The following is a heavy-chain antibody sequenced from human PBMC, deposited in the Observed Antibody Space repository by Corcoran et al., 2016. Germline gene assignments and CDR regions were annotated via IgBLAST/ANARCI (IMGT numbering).Heavy chain of an antibody. J-gene: IGHJ4*02. D-gene: IGHD3-22*01. CDR1: GGSFSGYY. Sequence: QVQLQQWGAGLLKPSETLSLTCAVYGGSFSGYYWSWIRQPPGKGLEWIGEINHSGSTNYNPSLKSRVTISVDRSKNQFSLKLSSVTAADTAVYYCARVRLTLYYYDSSGYYRDYWGQGTLVTVSS. V-gene: IGHV4-34*01. CDR3: ARVRLTLYYYDSSGYYRDY. CDR2: INHSGST.